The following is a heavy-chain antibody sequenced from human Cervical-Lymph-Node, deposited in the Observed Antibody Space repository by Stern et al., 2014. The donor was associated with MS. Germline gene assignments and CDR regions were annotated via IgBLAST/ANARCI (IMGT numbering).Heavy chain of an antibody. J-gene: IGHJ4*02. Sequence: QVQLQQSGPGLVKPSETLSLTCAVSGDSISSYTHYWAWIRQPPGKGLEWIGSVYYSGAAYYNPFLKSPVTISVDKSKNHSSLGLNSVTAADTAVYYCAKHACTGAACPFDLWGQGTLVTVSS. CDR2: VYYSGAA. CDR3: AKHACTGAACPFDL. CDR1: GDSISSYTHY. D-gene: IGHD2-8*02. V-gene: IGHV4-39*01.